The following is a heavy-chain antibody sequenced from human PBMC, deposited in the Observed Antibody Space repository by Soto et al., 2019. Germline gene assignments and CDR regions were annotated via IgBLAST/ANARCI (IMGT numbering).Heavy chain of an antibody. D-gene: IGHD5-12*01. Sequence: GGSLTLSRAASGFTFSSYSMHWVSQAPCKGLEWVAVISYDGRNKYYADSVKGRFTISRENSKNTLYLQMNSLSAEDTAVYYCAKTPIEFATITAYVYYGMDVSGQGTSVTVSS. CDR2: ISYDGRNK. J-gene: IGHJ6*02. CDR3: AKTPIEFATITAYVYYGMDV. V-gene: IGHV3-30*18. CDR1: GFTFSSYS.